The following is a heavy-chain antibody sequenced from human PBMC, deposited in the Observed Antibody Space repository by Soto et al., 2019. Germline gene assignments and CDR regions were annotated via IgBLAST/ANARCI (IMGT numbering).Heavy chain of an antibody. CDR1: SGSLSDHY. Sequence: SETLSLTCAVFSGSLSDHYWTWVRQSPGKXLEWIGEIHPSGSTDSSASLKSRVTLSLDTSTSQFSLQVTSVTAADTGAYYCARGTSSRYKLGPRNFYYYRMEVWGRLTTVSVSS. CDR2: IHPSGST. D-gene: IGHD5-18*01. CDR3: ARGTSSRYKLGPRNFYYYRMEV. V-gene: IGHV4-34*01. J-gene: IGHJ6*02.